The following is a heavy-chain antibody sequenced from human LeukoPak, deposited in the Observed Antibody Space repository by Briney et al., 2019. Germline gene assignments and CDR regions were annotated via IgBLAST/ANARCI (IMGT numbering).Heavy chain of an antibody. CDR2: ISSRGKTI. CDR1: GFTFSSYE. Sequence: PGGSLILSCAASGFTFSSYEMNWVRQAPGKGLEWVSYISSRGKTIYYADSVQGRITISRDNAKNSLYLQMNSLRAEDTAVYYCARESPSYGGNVFDYWGQGTLVTVSS. V-gene: IGHV3-48*03. J-gene: IGHJ4*02. CDR3: ARESPSYGGNVFDY. D-gene: IGHD4-23*01.